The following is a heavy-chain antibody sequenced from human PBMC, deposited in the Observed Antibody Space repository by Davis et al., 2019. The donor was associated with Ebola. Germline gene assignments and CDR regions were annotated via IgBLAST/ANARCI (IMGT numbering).Heavy chain of an antibody. CDR2: ISDTGSTT. D-gene: IGHD3-10*01. CDR3: VKDRPARSGSGLYNYGMDV. CDR1: SFTFSSYK. Sequence: GGSLRLSCVGSSFTFSSYKFVWVRQAPGKGLEWVSAISDTGSTTNYAHSVEGRFTISRDNSKNTVYLDLNSLKAEDTAVYYCVKDRPARSGSGLYNYGMDVWGQGTTVTVSS. V-gene: IGHV3-23*01. J-gene: IGHJ6*02.